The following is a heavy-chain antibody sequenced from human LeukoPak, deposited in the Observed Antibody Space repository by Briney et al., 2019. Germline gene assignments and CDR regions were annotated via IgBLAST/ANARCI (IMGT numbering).Heavy chain of an antibody. CDR2: IYSGGGT. CDR3: ASSWTYCGGDCDPGFDY. D-gene: IGHD2-21*02. V-gene: IGHV3-53*01. CDR1: GFTVSSNY. Sequence: GGSLRLSCAASGFTVSSNYMSWVPQAPGKGLEWVSVIYSGGGTYFADSVKGRFTISRDNSKNTLYLQMNSLRAEDTAVYYCASSWTYCGGDCDPGFDYWGEGTLVTVSS. J-gene: IGHJ4*02.